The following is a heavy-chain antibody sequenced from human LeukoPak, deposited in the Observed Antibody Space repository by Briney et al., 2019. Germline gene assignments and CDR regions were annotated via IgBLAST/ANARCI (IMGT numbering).Heavy chain of an antibody. V-gene: IGHV3-33*01. CDR3: ARFRGSYLDY. CDR2: IWYDGSNK. J-gene: IGHJ4*02. Sequence: PGRSLRLSCAASGFTFSSYGMHRVRQAPGKGLEWVAVIWYDGSNKYYADSVKGRFTISRDNSKNTLYLQMNSLRAEDTAVYYCARFRGSYLDYWGQGTLVTVSS. CDR1: GFTFSSYG. D-gene: IGHD1-26*01.